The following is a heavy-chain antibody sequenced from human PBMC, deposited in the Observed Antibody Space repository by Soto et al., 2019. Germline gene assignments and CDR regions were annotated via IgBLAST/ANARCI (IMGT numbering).Heavy chain of an antibody. CDR1: GDSISRDNYY. V-gene: IGHV4-39*02. D-gene: IGHD3-22*01. CDR3: ARRYDYDSPWDY. Sequence: QLQLQESGPGLVKPSEALSLTCAVSGDSISRDNYYWDWIRQPPGKGLEWIGSVYYSGSTYYNPSLKSRANIPVDTSKSHFPLTLSSVTAADTAVYYCARRYDYDSPWDYWGQGTLVTVSS. CDR2: VYYSGST. J-gene: IGHJ4*02.